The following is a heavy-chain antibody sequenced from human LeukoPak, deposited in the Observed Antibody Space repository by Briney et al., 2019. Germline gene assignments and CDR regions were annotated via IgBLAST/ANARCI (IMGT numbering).Heavy chain of an antibody. D-gene: IGHD5-18*01. J-gene: IGHJ4*02. Sequence: SETLSLTCTVSGGSISSYYWNWIRQPPGKGLEWIGYIYYSGSTNYNPSLKSRVTISVDTSKNQFSLKLSSVTAADTAVYYCARKIFGYTYGYLRNYFDYWGRGTLVTVSS. CDR2: IYYSGST. CDR3: ARKIFGYTYGYLRNYFDY. V-gene: IGHV4-59*01. CDR1: GGSISSYY.